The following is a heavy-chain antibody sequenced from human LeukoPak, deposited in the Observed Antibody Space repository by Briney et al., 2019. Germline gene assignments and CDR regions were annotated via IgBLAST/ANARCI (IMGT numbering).Heavy chain of an antibody. CDR2: IYYSGST. CDR1: GGSISSGGYY. J-gene: IGHJ3*02. CDR3: AREVYCSGGSCSGHAFDI. D-gene: IGHD2-15*01. Sequence: SQTLSLTCTVSGGSISSGGYYWSWIRQHPGKGLDWIGYIYYSGSTYYNPSLKIRVTISVDTSKNQFSLKLSSVTAADTAVYYCAREVYCSGGSCSGHAFDIWGQGTMVTVSS. V-gene: IGHV4-31*03.